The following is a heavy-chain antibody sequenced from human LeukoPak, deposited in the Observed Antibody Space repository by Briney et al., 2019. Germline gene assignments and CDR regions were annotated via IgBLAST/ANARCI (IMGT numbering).Heavy chain of an antibody. CDR3: ARGLPDYYDSSGYYVH. CDR2: ISAYNGNT. CDR1: GYTFTSYG. Sequence: GASVKVSCKASGYTFTSYGISWVRQAPGQGLEWMGWISAYNGNTNYAQKLQGRVTMTTDTSTSTAYMELRSLRSDDTAVYYCARGLPDYYDSSGYYVHWGQGTLVAVSS. J-gene: IGHJ4*02. D-gene: IGHD3-22*01. V-gene: IGHV1-18*01.